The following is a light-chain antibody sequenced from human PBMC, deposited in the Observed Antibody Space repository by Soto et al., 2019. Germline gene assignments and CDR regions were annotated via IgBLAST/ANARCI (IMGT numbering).Light chain of an antibody. Sequence: QAVVTQPPSVSAASGQKVTISCSGSSSNIGNKFVSWYQQFPGTVPRLLIYDNDKRPSGIPDRFSGSKSGTSATLGITGLQTGDEADYYCGTWDNSLTGVVFGGGTKVTVL. CDR1: SSNIGNKF. J-gene: IGLJ3*02. CDR2: DND. V-gene: IGLV1-51*01. CDR3: GTWDNSLTGVV.